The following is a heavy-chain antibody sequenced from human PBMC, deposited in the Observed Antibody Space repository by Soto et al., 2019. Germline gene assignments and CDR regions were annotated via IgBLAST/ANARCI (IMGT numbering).Heavy chain of an antibody. CDR3: GRVLGCGGSCYPHYYYSVMAV. J-gene: IGHJ6*04. CDR2: IIPIFGTA. CDR1: GGTFSSYA. V-gene: IGHV1-69*13. D-gene: IGHD2-15*01. Sequence: SVKVSCKASGGTFSSYAISWVRQAPGQGLEWMGGIIPIFGTANYAQKFQGRVTITADESTSTAYMELSSLRSEDTAVYYCGRVLGCGGSCYPHYYYSVMAVWGKGPTVPVPS.